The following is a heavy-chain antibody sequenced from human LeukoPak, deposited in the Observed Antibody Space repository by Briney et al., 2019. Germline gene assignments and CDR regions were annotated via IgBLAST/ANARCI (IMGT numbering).Heavy chain of an antibody. CDR1: GFTFSSYS. CDR3: ARPPREEPDFFYFDY. V-gene: IGHV3-21*01. D-gene: IGHD2-21*02. J-gene: IGHJ4*02. Sequence: GGSLRLSCAASGFTFSSYSMNWVRQAPGKGLEWVSSISSSSSYIYYADSVKGRFTISRDNAKNSLYLQMNSLRAEDTAVYYCARPPREEPDFFYFDYWGQGTLVTVSS. CDR2: ISSSSSYI.